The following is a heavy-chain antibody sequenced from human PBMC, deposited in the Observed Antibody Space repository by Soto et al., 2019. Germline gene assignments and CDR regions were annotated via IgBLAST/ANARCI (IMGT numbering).Heavy chain of an antibody. V-gene: IGHV1-8*01. J-gene: IGHJ6*02. Sequence: QVQLVQSGAEVKKPGASVRVSCKASGYTFSGYDINWVRQATGQGLEWMGWVSPDSGSTGYAGIFQGRVTMTWDRSPTTAYMDLSCLTSEDSAVYYCARATELRYVEWSVYRGGNYAMDVWGQGTTVTVSS. CDR2: VSPDSGST. CDR1: GYTFSGYD. CDR3: ARATELRYVEWSVYRGGNYAMDV. D-gene: IGHD3-3*01.